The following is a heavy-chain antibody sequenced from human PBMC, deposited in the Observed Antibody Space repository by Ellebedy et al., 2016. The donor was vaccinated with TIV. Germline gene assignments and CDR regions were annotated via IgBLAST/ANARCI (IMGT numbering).Heavy chain of an antibody. J-gene: IGHJ6*02. CDR1: RYTFTSYD. Sequence: ASVKVSXKASRYTFTSYDINWVRQATGQGLEWMGWMNPNSGNTGYAQKFQGRVTMTRNTSISTAYMELSSLRSEDTAVYYCARGYHSDYYYYGMDVWGQGTTVTVSS. V-gene: IGHV1-8*01. CDR2: MNPNSGNT. D-gene: IGHD1-14*01. CDR3: ARGYHSDYYYYGMDV.